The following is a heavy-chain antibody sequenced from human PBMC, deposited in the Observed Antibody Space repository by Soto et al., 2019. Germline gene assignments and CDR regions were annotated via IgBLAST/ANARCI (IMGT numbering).Heavy chain of an antibody. CDR1: GFTLSGYA. CDR3: ARRARPDLHYMDV. D-gene: IGHD6-6*01. Sequence: EVQLAESGGGLAQPGGSLRLSCAASGFTLSGYAMDWVRQPPGKGLEYVSGISSNGVDTYYANAVEGRFTISRNNPKKHVYLQKGSLRPEDMAVYYCARRARPDLHYMDVWGKGTTVTVSS. J-gene: IGHJ6*03. V-gene: IGHV3-64*01. CDR2: ISSNGVDT.